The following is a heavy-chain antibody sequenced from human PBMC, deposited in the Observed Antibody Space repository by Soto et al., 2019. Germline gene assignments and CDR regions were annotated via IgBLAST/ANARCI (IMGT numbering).Heavy chain of an antibody. CDR2: MYYSGRT. Sequence: QVQLQESGPGLVKPSETLSLTCTVSGGSVSSPTYYWSWIRQPPGKGLEWLGYMYYSGRTNYNPSLKSRVTLELDPAKNQFSLKLCYVTAADRAGDYCAGGRRHVTNGFDPWGQGTLVTVSS. J-gene: IGHJ5*02. CDR3: AGGRRHVTNGFDP. D-gene: IGHD2-21*02. V-gene: IGHV4-61*01. CDR1: GGSVSSPTYY.